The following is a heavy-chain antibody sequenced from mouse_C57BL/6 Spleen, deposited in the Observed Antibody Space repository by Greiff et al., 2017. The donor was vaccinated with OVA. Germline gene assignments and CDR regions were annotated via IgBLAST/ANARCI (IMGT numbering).Heavy chain of an antibody. CDR3: ARLNYGNTDFDY. D-gene: IGHD2-1*01. CDR1: GFTFSDYG. V-gene: IGHV5-17*01. Sequence: EVKLMESGGGLVKPGGSLKLSCAASGFTFSDYGMHWVRQAPETWLAWVAYISSGSSTIYYADTVKGRFTISRDNAKNTLFLQMTSLRSEDTAMYYCARLNYGNTDFDYWGQGTTLTVSS. J-gene: IGHJ2*01. CDR2: ISSGSSTI.